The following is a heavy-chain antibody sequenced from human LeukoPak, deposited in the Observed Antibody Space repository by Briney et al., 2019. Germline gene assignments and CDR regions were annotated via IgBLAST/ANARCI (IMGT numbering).Heavy chain of an antibody. Sequence: PGGSLRLSCAASGLTFSSFWIHWVRQVPGKGLVWVSRINSDGFSTSYADSVKGRFTISRDNAKNTLYLQMNSLRAEDTAVYYCARGTSGGYFDYWGQGTLVTVSS. CDR3: ARGTSGGYFDY. D-gene: IGHD1-26*01. CDR1: GLTFSSFW. V-gene: IGHV3-74*01. J-gene: IGHJ4*02. CDR2: INSDGFST.